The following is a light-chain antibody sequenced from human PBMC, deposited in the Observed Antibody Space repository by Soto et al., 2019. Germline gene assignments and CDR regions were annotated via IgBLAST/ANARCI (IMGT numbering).Light chain of an antibody. CDR2: EVS. Sequence: QSALTQPASASGSPGQSITISCTGTSSDVGSYNLVSWYQQHPGKAPKLIIYEVSNRPSGVSNRFSGSRSDNTASLTISGLQAEDEAIYYCSSYSTTTRGVLFGGGTKLTVL. CDR3: SSYSTTTRGVL. V-gene: IGLV2-14*02. CDR1: SSDVGSYNL. J-gene: IGLJ2*01.